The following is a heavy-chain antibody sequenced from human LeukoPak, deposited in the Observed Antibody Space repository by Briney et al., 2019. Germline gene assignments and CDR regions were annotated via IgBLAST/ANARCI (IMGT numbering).Heavy chain of an antibody. Sequence: ASVKVSCKASGGTFSSYAISWVRQAPGQGLEWMGRIIPILGIANYAQKFQGRVTITTDESTSTAYMELSSLRSEDTAVYYCARATHGRGYSYGYAVGYYYMDVWGKGTTVTVSS. J-gene: IGHJ6*03. CDR1: GGTFSSYA. CDR2: IIPILGIA. V-gene: IGHV1-69*04. D-gene: IGHD5-18*01. CDR3: ARATHGRGYSYGYAVGYYYMDV.